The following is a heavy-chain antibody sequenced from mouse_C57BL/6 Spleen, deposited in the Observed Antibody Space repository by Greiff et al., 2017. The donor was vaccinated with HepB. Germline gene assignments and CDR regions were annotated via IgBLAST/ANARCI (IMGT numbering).Heavy chain of an antibody. CDR3: AGAYDGYLWFAY. CDR1: GFPITSGYY. CDR2: ITHSGET. J-gene: IGHJ3*01. D-gene: IGHD2-3*01. Sequence: VKLVESGPGLVKPSQSLFLTCSITGFPITSGYYWIWIRQSPGKPLEWMGYITHSGETFYNPSLQSPISITRETSKNQFFLQLNSVTTEDTAMYYCAGAYDGYLWFAYWGQGTLVTVSA. V-gene: IGHV12-3*01.